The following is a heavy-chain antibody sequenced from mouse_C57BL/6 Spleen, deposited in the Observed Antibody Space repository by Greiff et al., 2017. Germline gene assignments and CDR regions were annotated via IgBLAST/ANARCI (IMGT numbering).Heavy chain of an antibody. D-gene: IGHD4-1*01. Sequence: VQLQQPGAELVKPGASVKLSCKASGYTFTSYWMHWVKQRPGQGLERIGMIHPNSGSTNYNEKFNSKATLTVDKSSSTAYMQLCRLPSEDSSVYYCARSSNLFFVDYWGQGTSVTVSA. V-gene: IGHV1-64*01. CDR1: GYTFTSYW. J-gene: IGHJ4*01. CDR3: ARSSNLFFVDY. CDR2: IHPNSGST.